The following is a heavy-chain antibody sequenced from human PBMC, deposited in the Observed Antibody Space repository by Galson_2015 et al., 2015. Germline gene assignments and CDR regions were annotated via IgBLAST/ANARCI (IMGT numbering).Heavy chain of an antibody. D-gene: IGHD4-17*01. J-gene: IGHJ6*02. V-gene: IGHV3-7*04. CDR3: ARDNGDYVGEYYYGMDV. Sequence: KYYVDSVKGRFTISRDNAKNSLYLQMNSLRAEDTAVYYCARDNGDYVGEYYYGMDVWGQGTTVTVSS. CDR2: K.